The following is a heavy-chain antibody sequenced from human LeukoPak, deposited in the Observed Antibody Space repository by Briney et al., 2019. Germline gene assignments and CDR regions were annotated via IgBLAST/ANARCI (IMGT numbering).Heavy chain of an antibody. CDR3: AKGTSSGWYYFDY. CDR2: INHSGSA. V-gene: IGHV4-34*01. CDR1: GGSFSGDY. D-gene: IGHD6-19*01. Sequence: SETLSLTCGVYGGSFSGDYWSWVRQPPGKGLEWIGEINHSGSASYNPSLKSRVTISVDTSKNQFSLKLDSVTAADTAVYYCAKGTSSGWYYFDYWGQGTLVTVSS. J-gene: IGHJ4*02.